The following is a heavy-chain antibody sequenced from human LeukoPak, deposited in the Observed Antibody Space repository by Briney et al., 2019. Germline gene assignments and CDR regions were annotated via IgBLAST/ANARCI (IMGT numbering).Heavy chain of an antibody. D-gene: IGHD1-14*01. CDR3: ARRSRNGLDAFDI. CDR2: LDPNNGDT. CDR1: AYTFTGHY. Sequence: ASVKVSCKASAYTFTGHYLHWVRQAPGQGFQWMGWLDPNNGDTEYAQKFQGRVTMTRDRSISTAYMNLGRLTSDDTAVYYCARRSRNGLDAFDIWGQGTMVTVSS. V-gene: IGHV1-2*02. J-gene: IGHJ3*02.